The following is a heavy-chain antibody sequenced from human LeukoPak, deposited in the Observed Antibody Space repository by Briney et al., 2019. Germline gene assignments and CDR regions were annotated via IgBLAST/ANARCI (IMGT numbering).Heavy chain of an antibody. V-gene: IGHV3-30-3*01. Sequence: PGRSLRLSCAASGFTFSSYAMHWVRQAPGKGLEWVAVISYDGSNKYYADSVKGRFTISRDNSKNTLYLQMNSLRAEDTAVYYCARVHIAAAGSMDVWGQGATVTV. J-gene: IGHJ6*02. CDR3: ARVHIAAAGSMDV. CDR2: ISYDGSNK. D-gene: IGHD6-13*01. CDR1: GFTFSSYA.